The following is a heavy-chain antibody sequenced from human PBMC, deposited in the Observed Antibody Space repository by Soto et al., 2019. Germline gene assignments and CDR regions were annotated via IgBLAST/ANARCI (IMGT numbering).Heavy chain of an antibody. J-gene: IGHJ4*02. V-gene: IGHV3-23*01. CDR3: AKVLRGIITYFDY. Sequence: GGSLRLSCAASGFTFSSYAMNWVRQAPGKGLEWVSAIINSGGTTYYADSVKGRFTISRDNSKNTLYLQMNSLRAEDTALYYCAKVLRGIITYFDYWGQGTLVTVSS. CDR1: GFTFSSYA. D-gene: IGHD3-10*01. CDR2: IINSGGTT.